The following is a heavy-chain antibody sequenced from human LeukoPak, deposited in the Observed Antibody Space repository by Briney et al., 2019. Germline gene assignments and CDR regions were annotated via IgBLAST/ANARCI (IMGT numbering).Heavy chain of an antibody. CDR3: ARAYSNSFLGYYYMDV. J-gene: IGHJ6*03. D-gene: IGHD6-13*01. CDR1: GGSFSGYY. V-gene: IGHV4-34*01. CDR2: INHSGST. Sequence: SETLSLTCAVYGGSFSGYYWSWIRQPPGKGLEWIREINHSGSTNYNPSLKSRVTISVDTSENQFSLKLSSVTAADTAVYYCARAYSNSFLGYYYMDVWGKGTTVTVSS.